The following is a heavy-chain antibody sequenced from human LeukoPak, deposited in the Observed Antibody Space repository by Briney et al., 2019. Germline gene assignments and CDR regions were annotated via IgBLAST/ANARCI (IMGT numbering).Heavy chain of an antibody. V-gene: IGHV3-23*01. CDR2: ISGSGGST. J-gene: IGHJ4*02. D-gene: IGHD3-10*01. CDR3: ARGVSGYGSGSYRPYFDY. CDR1: GFTFSSYA. Sequence: GGSLRLSCAASGFTFSSYAMSWVRQAPGKGLEWVSAISGSGGSTYYADSVKGRFTISRDNSKNTLCLQMNSLRAEDTAVYYCARGVSGYGSGSYRPYFDYWGQGTLVTVSS.